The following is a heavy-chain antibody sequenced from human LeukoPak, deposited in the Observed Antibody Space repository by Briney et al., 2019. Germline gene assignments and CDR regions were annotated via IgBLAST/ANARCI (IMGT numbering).Heavy chain of an antibody. CDR2: ISGSGRNT. J-gene: IGHJ4*02. V-gene: IGHV3-23*01. Sequence: PGGSLRLSCAASGFTFSSYAMSWVRQAPGKGLEWVSVISGSGRNTYYADSVKGRFTISRDNSKNTLYLQMNSLKTEDTAIYYCAAHPHLDYWGQGILVTVSS. CDR3: AAHPHLDY. CDR1: GFTFSSYA.